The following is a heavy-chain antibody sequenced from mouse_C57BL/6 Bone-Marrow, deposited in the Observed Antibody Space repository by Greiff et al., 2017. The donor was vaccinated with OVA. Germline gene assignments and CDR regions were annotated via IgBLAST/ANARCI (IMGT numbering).Heavy chain of an antibody. CDR1: GYTFTDYE. J-gene: IGHJ2*01. CDR2: IDPETGGT. D-gene: IGHD2-1*01. Sequence: VQLHQSGAELVRPGASVTLSCKASGYTFTDYEMHWVKQTPVHGLEWIGAIDPETGGTAYNQKFKGKAILTADKSSSTAYMELRSLTSEDSAVYYCTRGPLLLDYWGQGTTLTVSS. V-gene: IGHV1-15*01. CDR3: TRGPLLLDY.